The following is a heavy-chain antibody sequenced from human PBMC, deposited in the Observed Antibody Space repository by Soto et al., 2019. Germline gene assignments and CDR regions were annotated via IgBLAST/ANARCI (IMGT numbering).Heavy chain of an antibody. V-gene: IGHV4-31*03. CDR3: ARAWGAGNYHYHYMVV. Sequence: TLSLTCTVSGGSINSGGYYWIWIRQHPGKGLEWIGYIYYSGSTYYNPSLKSRVTISVDTSKNQFSLKLSSVTAADTAVYYCARAWGAGNYHYHYMVVWGKGTMVTVS. CDR1: GGSINSGGYY. CDR2: IYYSGST. D-gene: IGHD3-16*02. J-gene: IGHJ6*03.